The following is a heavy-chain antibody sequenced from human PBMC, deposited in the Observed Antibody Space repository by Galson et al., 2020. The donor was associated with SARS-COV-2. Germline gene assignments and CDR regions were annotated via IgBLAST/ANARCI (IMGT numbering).Heavy chain of an antibody. Sequence: ASAKVTCKASGYIITGYYTYYVRQAPWQGLLYMGWINPSTGSASYGPKFQDRGTMTSDMSITTAFLKLSGLRFDDTAVYYCVRGLSGDWPYYYFYGMDVWGQGTTVTVSS. CDR2: INPSTGSA. J-gene: IGHJ6*02. CDR1: GYIITGYY. CDR3: VRGLSGDWPYYYFYGMDV. D-gene: IGHD2-21*02. V-gene: IGHV1-2*02.